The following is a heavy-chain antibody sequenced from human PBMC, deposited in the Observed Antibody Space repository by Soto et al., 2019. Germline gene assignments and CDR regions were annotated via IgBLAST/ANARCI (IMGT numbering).Heavy chain of an antibody. J-gene: IGHJ2*01. CDR1: GFTFSSYG. CDR2: IWYDGSNK. D-gene: IGHD1-26*01. Sequence: QVQLVESGGGVVQPGRSLRLSCAASGFTFSSYGMHWVRQAPGKGLEWVAVIWYDGSNKYYADSVKGRFTISRDNSKNTLYLQMNSLRGEDTAVYFCARVIDSYLYFDLWGRGTLVTVSS. V-gene: IGHV3-33*01. CDR3: ARVIDSYLYFDL.